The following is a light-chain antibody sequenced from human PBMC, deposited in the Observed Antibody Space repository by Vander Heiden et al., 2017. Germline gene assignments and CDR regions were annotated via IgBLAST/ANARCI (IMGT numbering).Light chain of an antibody. V-gene: IGKV2D-29*01. Sequence: DIVMTQTPLSLSVIPGQQAPIPCKASQSLLHRAGKTYLYWYLQKPGQPPHLLIYSVSNRFSGVPDRFSGSGSGTDFTLKISRVEAEDVGIYYCMQTIQLPLTFGGGTKVEIK. CDR2: SVS. CDR1: QSLLHRAGKTY. CDR3: MQTIQLPLT. J-gene: IGKJ4*01.